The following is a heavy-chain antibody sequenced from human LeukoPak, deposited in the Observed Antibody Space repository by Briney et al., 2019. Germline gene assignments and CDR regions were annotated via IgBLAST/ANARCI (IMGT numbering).Heavy chain of an antibody. CDR1: GYSISSGYY. J-gene: IGHJ4*02. D-gene: IGHD5-24*01. CDR3: AREGRDGYSKVLFDY. V-gene: IGHV4-38-2*02. Sequence: PSETLSLTCTVSGYSISSGYYWGWIRPPPGKGLECIGSVYHSGSTYYNPSLKSRVTISVDTSKNQFSLKLSSVTAADTAVYYCAREGRDGYSKVLFDYWGQGTLVTVSS. CDR2: VYHSGST.